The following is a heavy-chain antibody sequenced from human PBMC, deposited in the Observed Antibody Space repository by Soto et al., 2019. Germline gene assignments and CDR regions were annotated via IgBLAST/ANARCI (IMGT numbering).Heavy chain of an antibody. CDR3: ARDLSGGTTVTTGPRWGKGLFWYFDL. J-gene: IGHJ2*01. CDR2: TYYRSKWYN. CDR1: GDSVSSNSAA. Sequence: SQTLSLTCAISGDSVSSNSAAWNWIRQSPSRGLEWLGRTYYRSKWYNDYAVSVKSRITINPDTSKNQFSLQLNSVTPEDTAVYYCARDLSGGTTVTTGPRWGKGLFWYFDLWGRGTLVTVSS. D-gene: IGHD4-17*01. V-gene: IGHV6-1*01.